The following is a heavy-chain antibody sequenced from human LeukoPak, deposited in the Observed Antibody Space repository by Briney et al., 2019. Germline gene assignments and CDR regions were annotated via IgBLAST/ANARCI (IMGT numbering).Heavy chain of an antibody. Sequence: ASVKVPCKASGYTFTSYGISWVRQAPGQGLEWMGWISAYNGNTNYAQKLQGRVTMTTDTSTSTAYMELRSLRSDDTAVYYCARETNLAVAGGAFDIWGQGTMVTVSS. V-gene: IGHV1-18*01. J-gene: IGHJ3*02. CDR1: GYTFTSYG. D-gene: IGHD6-19*01. CDR2: ISAYNGNT. CDR3: ARETNLAVAGGAFDI.